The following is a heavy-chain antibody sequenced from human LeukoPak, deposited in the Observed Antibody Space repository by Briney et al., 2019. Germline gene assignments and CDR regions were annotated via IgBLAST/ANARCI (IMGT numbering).Heavy chain of an antibody. CDR2: INPNSGGT. V-gene: IGHV1-2*02. J-gene: IGHJ6*02. D-gene: IGHD2-15*01. Sequence: ASVTVSRKASGYTFTRYYMHWVRQAPGQGREWMGWINPNSGGTNYAQNFQGRVTMTRDTSISTAYMELSRLRSDDTAVYYCARDLVVAAGTYDYYYYGMDVWGQGTTVTVSS. CDR3: ARDLVVAAGTYDYYYYGMDV. CDR1: GYTFTRYY.